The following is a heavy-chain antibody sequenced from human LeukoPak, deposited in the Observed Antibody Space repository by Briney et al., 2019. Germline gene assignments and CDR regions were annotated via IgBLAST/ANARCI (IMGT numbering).Heavy chain of an antibody. CDR3: ARAGSSSKQYYFDS. Sequence: PGGSLRLSCAASGFTFSTYWMNWVRQAPGKGLEWVANIDQDGSEKRCVDSVKGRFTISRDNPKNTLYLQMNSLRAEDTAVYYCARAGSSSKQYYFDSWGQGTLVTVSS. D-gene: IGHD6-13*01. J-gene: IGHJ4*02. CDR1: GFTFSTYW. CDR2: IDQDGSEK. V-gene: IGHV3-7*03.